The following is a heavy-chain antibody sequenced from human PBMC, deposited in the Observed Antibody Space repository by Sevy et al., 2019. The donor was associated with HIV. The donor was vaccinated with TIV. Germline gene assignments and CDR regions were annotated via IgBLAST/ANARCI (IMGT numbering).Heavy chain of an antibody. Sequence: GGSLRLSCAASGFTFSTYGMHWVRQAPGRGLEWVAFMRFDGTIKYHTDSVKGRFTISRDNSKNTLYLQMNSLRAEDTAVYYCARDVDAGGWYRYYYYYGMDVWGQGTTVTVSS. CDR3: ARDVDAGGWYRYYYYYGMDV. CDR2: MRFDGTIK. D-gene: IGHD6-19*01. CDR1: GFTFSTYG. V-gene: IGHV3-30*02. J-gene: IGHJ6*02.